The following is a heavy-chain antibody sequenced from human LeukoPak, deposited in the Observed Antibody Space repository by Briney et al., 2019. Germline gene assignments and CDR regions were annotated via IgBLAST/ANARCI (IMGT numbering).Heavy chain of an antibody. J-gene: IGHJ4*02. Sequence: SETLSLTCAVSGYSISSGYYWAWIRQPPGKGLEWIGSMYHSGSTYDSPSLKSRVTMSVDTSKNQFSLELTSVTAADTAVYYCARQRYCHSTSCYFDYWGQGTLVTVSS. V-gene: IGHV4-38-2*01. CDR2: MYHSGST. D-gene: IGHD2-2*01. CDR3: ARQRYCHSTSCYFDY. CDR1: GYSISSGYY.